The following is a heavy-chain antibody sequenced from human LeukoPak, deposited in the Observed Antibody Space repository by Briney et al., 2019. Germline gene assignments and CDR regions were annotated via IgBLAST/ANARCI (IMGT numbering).Heavy chain of an antibody. V-gene: IGHV3-23*01. CDR1: GFTLSSYA. CDR2: ISGSGGST. CDR3: AKGSIAAAGPFDY. Sequence: PGGSLSLSCAASGFTLSSYAMSWVRQAPGKGLECVSAISGSGGSTYYADSVKGRFTISRDNSKNTLYLQMNSLRAEDTAVYYCAKGSIAAAGPFDYWGQGTLVTVSS. D-gene: IGHD6-13*01. J-gene: IGHJ4*02.